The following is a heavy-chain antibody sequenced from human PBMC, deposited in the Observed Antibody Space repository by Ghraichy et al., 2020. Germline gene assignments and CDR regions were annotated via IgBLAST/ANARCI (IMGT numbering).Heavy chain of an antibody. V-gene: IGHV3-48*02. D-gene: IGHD4-23*01. CDR1: GFTFSSYG. J-gene: IGHJ6*02. CDR3: ARASRVVRFYYCDALDV. CDR2: ITSSSRTK. Sequence: GGSLRLSCVGSGFTFSSYGMNWVRQAPGKGLEWLSYITSSSRTKSYADSVKGRFTISRDNSKNSLYLQMNSLRDEDTAVYFCARASRVVRFYYCDALDVWGQGTTVPVS.